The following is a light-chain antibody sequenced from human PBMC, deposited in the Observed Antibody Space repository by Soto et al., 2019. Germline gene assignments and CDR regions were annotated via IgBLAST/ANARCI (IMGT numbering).Light chain of an antibody. J-gene: IGKJ5*01. V-gene: IGKV3-20*01. CDR3: QQYGSSPPIT. CDR1: HSVSSSY. CDR2: GAS. Sequence: EIVLTQSPGTLSLSPGERATLSCRASHSVSSSYLAWYQQKPGQAPRLLIYGASSRATGIPDRFSGSGSGTYFTLTISSLEPEDFAVYYCQQYGSSPPITFGQGTRLEIK.